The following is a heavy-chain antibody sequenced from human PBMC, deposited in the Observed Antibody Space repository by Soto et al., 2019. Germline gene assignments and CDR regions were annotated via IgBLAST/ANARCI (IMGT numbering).Heavy chain of an antibody. CDR3: AKVLPGAEAWSAP. CDR2: ISLYSDGT. V-gene: IGHV1-18*01. Sequence: QVQLVQSGGEVKRPGASVKVSCKTSGYTFSNYGITWVRQAPGQPLEWLGWISLYSDGTNYAQKFQGRVSMTTDTSPTPAYMKLRTLKPDAPPVYNCAKVLPGAEAWSAPWAREPWSPSPQ. CDR1: GYTFSNYG. J-gene: IGHJ5*02. D-gene: IGHD2-2*01.